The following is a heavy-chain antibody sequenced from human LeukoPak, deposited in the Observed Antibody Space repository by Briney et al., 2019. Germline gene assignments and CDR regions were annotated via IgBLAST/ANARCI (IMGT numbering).Heavy chain of an antibody. V-gene: IGHV3-23*01. CDR3: AKDNFIAVPGPDEYYFDY. Sequence: GGSLRLSCAASGFTFSSYAMSWVRQAPGKGLEWVSAISGSGGSTYYADSVKGRLTISRDNSKNTLYLQMNSLRAEDTAVYYCAKDNFIAVPGPDEYYFDYWGQGTLVTVSS. CDR2: ISGSGGST. D-gene: IGHD6-19*01. J-gene: IGHJ4*02. CDR1: GFTFSSYA.